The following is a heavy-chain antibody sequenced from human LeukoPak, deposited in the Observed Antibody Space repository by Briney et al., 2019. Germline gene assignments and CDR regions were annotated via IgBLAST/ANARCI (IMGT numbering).Heavy chain of an antibody. D-gene: IGHD6-19*01. Sequence: PGGSLRLSCAASGFTFSNAWMSWVRQPPGKGLEWIGEINHSGSTNYNPSLKSRVTISVDTSKNQFSLKLSSVTAADTAVYYCARLRHWLVLRWFDPWGQGTLVTVSS. CDR3: ARLRHWLVLRWFDP. V-gene: IGHV4-34*01. J-gene: IGHJ5*01. CDR1: GFTFSNAW. CDR2: INHSGST.